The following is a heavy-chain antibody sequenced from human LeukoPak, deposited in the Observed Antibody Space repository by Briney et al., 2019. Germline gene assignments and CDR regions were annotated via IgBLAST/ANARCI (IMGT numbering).Heavy chain of an antibody. CDR1: GFTFSDYY. J-gene: IGHJ4*02. V-gene: IGHV3-11*01. CDR3: ATIAAAGYGPFDY. D-gene: IGHD6-13*01. Sequence: PGGSLRLSCAASGFTFSDYYMSWIRQAPGKGLEWVSYISSSGSTIYYADSVKGRFTISRDNAKNSLYLQMNSLRAEDTAVYYCATIAAAGYGPFDYWGQGTLVTVSS. CDR2: ISSSGSTI.